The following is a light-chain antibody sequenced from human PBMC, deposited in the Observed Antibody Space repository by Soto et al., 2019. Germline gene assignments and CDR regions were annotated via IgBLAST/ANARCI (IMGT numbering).Light chain of an antibody. CDR2: AAS. J-gene: IGKJ1*01. V-gene: IGKV1-39*01. CDR1: QTIMTY. Sequence: DIHMTKSPSSLSASVGDEVTITGRASQTIMTYLNWYQLKPGKPPRLLIYAASSLQSGVPSRFSGSGSGTDFTLTISSLQPEDFATYSCQQSYNSPQTFGRGNKVEIK. CDR3: QQSYNSPQT.